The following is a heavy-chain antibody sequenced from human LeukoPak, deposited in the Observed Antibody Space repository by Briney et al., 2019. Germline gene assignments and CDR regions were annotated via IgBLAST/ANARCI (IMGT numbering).Heavy chain of an antibody. D-gene: IGHD3-10*01. CDR3: ARHVGFITMVRGVINNNWFDP. CDR1: GDSISSSNYY. J-gene: IGHJ5*02. V-gene: IGHV4-39*01. Sequence: SETLSLTCTVSGDSISSSNYYWGWIRQPPGKGLEWIGSIYYSGSTYYNPSLKSRVTISVDTSKKQFSLKLSSVTAADTAVYYCARHVGFITMVRGVINNNWFDPWGQGTLVTVSS. CDR2: IYYSGST.